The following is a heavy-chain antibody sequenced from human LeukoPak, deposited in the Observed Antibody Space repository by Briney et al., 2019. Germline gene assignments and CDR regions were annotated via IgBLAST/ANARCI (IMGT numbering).Heavy chain of an antibody. CDR1: GYTFTSYY. CDR3: ARSLTRTMVRGARGVHFDY. J-gene: IGHJ4*02. D-gene: IGHD3-10*01. V-gene: IGHV1-46*01. CDR2: INPSGGST. Sequence: GASVKVSCKASGYTFTSYYMHWVRQAPGQGLEWMGIINPSGGSTSYAQKFQGRVTMTRDTSTNTVYMELSSLRSEDTAVYYCARSLTRTMVRGARGVHFDYWGQGTLVTVSS.